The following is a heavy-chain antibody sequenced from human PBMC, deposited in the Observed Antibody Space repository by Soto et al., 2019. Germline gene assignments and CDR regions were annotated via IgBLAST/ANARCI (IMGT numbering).Heavy chain of an antibody. V-gene: IGHV3-30-3*01. CDR3: AKGKISTSCCNWFDP. D-gene: IGHD2-2*01. J-gene: IGHJ5*02. CDR1: GFTFSSYA. Sequence: GGSLRLSCAASGFTFSSYAMHWVRQAPGKGLEWVAVISYDGSNKYYADSVKGRFTIPRDNSKNTLYLQMNSLRAEDTAVYYCAKGKISTSCCNWFDPWGQGTLVTVSS. CDR2: ISYDGSNK.